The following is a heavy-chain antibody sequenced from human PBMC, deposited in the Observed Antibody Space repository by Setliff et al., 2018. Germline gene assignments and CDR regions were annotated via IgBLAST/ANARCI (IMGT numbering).Heavy chain of an antibody. D-gene: IGHD3-10*01. V-gene: IGHV3-7*03. J-gene: IGHJ4*02. CDR1: GFTFSSSW. CDR3: VRGRDGYNRGGLDFDY. Sequence: GGSLRLSCAASGFTFSSSWMHWVCQAPAKGLEWVADIKCDGSEKYYVDSVKGRLTISRDNAKNSLYLQVNSLRAEDMTVYYCVRGRDGYNRGGLDFDYWGQGTLVTVSS. CDR2: IKCDGSEK.